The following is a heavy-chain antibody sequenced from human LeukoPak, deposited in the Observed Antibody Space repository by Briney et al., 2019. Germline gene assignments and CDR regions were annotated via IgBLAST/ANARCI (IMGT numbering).Heavy chain of an antibody. V-gene: IGHV4-39*01. D-gene: IGHD1-26*01. Sequence: SETLSLTCTVSGGSISSSSYYWGWIRQPPGKGLEWIGSIYYSGSTYYNPSLKSRVTISVDTSKNQFSLKLSSVTAADTAVYYCARRGEGELPEAEGDDAFDIWGQGTMVTVSS. CDR3: ARRGEGELPEAEGDDAFDI. CDR2: IYYSGST. CDR1: GGSISSSSYY. J-gene: IGHJ3*02.